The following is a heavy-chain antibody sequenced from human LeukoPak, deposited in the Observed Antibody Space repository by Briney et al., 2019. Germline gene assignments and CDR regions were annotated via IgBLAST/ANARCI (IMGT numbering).Heavy chain of an antibody. J-gene: IGHJ4*02. CDR3: ARDGWVYDYVWGSAFDY. CDR1: GFTFSSYA. D-gene: IGHD3-16*01. CDR2: ISYDGSNK. V-gene: IGHV3-30-3*01. Sequence: GGSLRLSCAASGFTFSSYAMHWVRQAPGKGLEWVAVISYDGSNKYYADSVKGRFTISRDNSKNTLYLQMNSLRAEDTAVYYCARDGWVYDYVWGSAFDYWGQGTLVTVSS.